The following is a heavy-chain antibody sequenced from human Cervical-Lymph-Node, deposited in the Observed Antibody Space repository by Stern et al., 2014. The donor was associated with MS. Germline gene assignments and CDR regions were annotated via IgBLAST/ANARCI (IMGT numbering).Heavy chain of an antibody. CDR1: GGTNYA. D-gene: IGHD2-15*01. V-gene: IGHV1-69*12. CDR3: AGGGVTAYCSGGGCYGWFDP. CDR2: IIPSFTTK. Sequence: QVQLVQSGAEVKKPGSSVKVSCKASGGTNYAISWVRQAPGQGLECMGWIIPSFTTKNYAVKFQGRVTFTADESTSTVFMELSSLRSEDTAVYYCAGGGVTAYCSGGGCYGWFDPWGQGTLVTVSS. J-gene: IGHJ5*02.